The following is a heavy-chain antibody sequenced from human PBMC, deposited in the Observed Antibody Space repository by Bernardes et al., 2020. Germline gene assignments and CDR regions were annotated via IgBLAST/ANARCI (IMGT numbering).Heavy chain of an antibody. J-gene: IGHJ4*02. CDR1: GGSFSGYY. CDR3: ARGREVVVVPAAILNYFDY. CDR2: INHSGST. D-gene: IGHD2-2*02. V-gene: IGHV4-34*01. Sequence: SETLSLTCAVYGGSFSGYYWSWIRQPPGKGLEWIGEINHSGSTNYNPSLKSRVTISVDTSKNQFYLKLSSVTAADTAVYYCARGREVVVVPAAILNYFDYWGQGTLVTGSS.